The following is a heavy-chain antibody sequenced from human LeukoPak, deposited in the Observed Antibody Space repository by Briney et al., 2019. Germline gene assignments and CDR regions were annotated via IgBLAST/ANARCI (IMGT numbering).Heavy chain of an antibody. D-gene: IGHD3-22*01. CDR2: ISSSSSYI. J-gene: IGHJ4*02. Sequence: GGSLRLSCAASGFTFSSHWMSWVRQAPGKGLEWVSSISSSSSYIYYADSVKGRFTISRDNAKNSLYLQMNSLRAEDTAVYYCARSYYDSSGYFDYWGQGTLVTVSS. V-gene: IGHV3-21*01. CDR1: GFTFSSHW. CDR3: ARSYYDSSGYFDY.